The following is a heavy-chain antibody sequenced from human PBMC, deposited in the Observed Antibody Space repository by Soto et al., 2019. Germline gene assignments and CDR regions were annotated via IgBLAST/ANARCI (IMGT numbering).Heavy chain of an antibody. V-gene: IGHV3-30*04. CDR3: VRGSLLL. CDR2: ISHNVSIQ. CDR1: GLSFRNYA. J-gene: IGHJ1*01. D-gene: IGHD3-10*01. Sequence: GGSLRLSCAASGLSFRNYAMHWFRQAPGKGLEWVTMISHNVSIQFYADSVKGRFTISRDNSKDTLYLQMNNLTPEDTAVYYCVRGSLLLWGQGTPVTVAS.